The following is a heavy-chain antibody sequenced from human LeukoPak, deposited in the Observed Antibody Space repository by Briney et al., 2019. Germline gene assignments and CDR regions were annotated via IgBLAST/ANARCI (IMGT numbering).Heavy chain of an antibody. J-gene: IGHJ4*02. CDR3: AISRDGYNLFYFDY. V-gene: IGHV3-30*02. CDR2: IRYDGSNK. CDR1: GFTFSSYG. D-gene: IGHD5-24*01. Sequence: GGSLRLSXAASGFTFSSYGMHWVRQAPGKGLEWVAFIRYDGSNKYYADSVKGRFTISRDNSKNTLYLQMNSLRAEDTAVYYCAISRDGYNLFYFDYWGQGTLVTASS.